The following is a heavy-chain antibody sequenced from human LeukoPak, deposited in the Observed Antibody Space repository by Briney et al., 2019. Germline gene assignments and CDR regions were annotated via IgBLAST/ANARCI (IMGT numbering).Heavy chain of an antibody. Sequence: SGGSLRLSCAASGFTFSSYGMHWVRQAPGKGLEWVAFIRYDGSNKYYADSVKGRFTISRDNSKNTLYLQMNSLRAEDTAVYYCARSSTQYEYYFDYWGQGTLVTVSS. CDR2: IRYDGSNK. CDR1: GFTFSSYG. J-gene: IGHJ4*02. D-gene: IGHD2/OR15-2a*01. V-gene: IGHV3-30*02. CDR3: ARSSTQYEYYFDY.